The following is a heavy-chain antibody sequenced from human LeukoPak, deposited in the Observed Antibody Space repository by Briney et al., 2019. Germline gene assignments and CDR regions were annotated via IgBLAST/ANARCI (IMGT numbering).Heavy chain of an antibody. CDR1: GGSISSGDYY. D-gene: IGHD1-14*01. J-gene: IGHJ3*02. V-gene: IGHV4-30-4*08. CDR3: AKVDRNYNGHAFDI. Sequence: TSETLSLTCTVSGGSISSGDYYWSWIRQPPGKGLEWIGYIYYSGSTYYNPSLKSRVTISVDTSKNQFSLKLSSVTAADTAVYYCAKVDRNYNGHAFDIWGQGTMVTVSP. CDR2: IYYSGST.